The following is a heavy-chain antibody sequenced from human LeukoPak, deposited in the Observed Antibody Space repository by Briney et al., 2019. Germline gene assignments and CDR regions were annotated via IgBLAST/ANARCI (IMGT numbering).Heavy chain of an antibody. CDR1: GFTFSSYS. CDR2: ISSSSSYI. D-gene: IGHD3-9*01. CDR3: ASWLSPGAFDI. Sequence: GGSLRLSCAASGFTFSSYSMNWVRQAPGKGLEWVSSISSSSSYIYYADSVKGRFTISRDNAKNSLYLQMNSLRAEYTAVYYCASWLSPGAFDIWGQGTMVTVSS. J-gene: IGHJ3*02. V-gene: IGHV3-21*01.